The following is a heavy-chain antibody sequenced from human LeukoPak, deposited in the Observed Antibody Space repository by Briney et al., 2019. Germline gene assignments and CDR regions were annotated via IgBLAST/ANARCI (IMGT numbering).Heavy chain of an antibody. D-gene: IGHD7-27*01. CDR1: GFNFGDNS. J-gene: IGHJ3*01. V-gene: IGHV3-49*03. CDR2: IRSKANGATT. CDR3: AAPSNWGRYGTFDV. Sequence: GGSLRLSCTGSGFNFGDNSVGWFRQAPGKGLEWVGFIRSKANGATTEYAASVKGGITISRDDSKSIAYLHMNSLKTEDTAVYYCAAPSNWGRYGTFDVWGQGAMVTVPS.